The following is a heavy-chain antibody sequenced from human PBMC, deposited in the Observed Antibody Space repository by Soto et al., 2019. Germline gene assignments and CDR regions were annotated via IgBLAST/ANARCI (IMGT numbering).Heavy chain of an antibody. D-gene: IGHD3-16*01. J-gene: IGHJ4*02. CDR3: TSLITFPY. Sequence: EVPLVESGGGLVKPGESLTLSCAASGFNFRNAWMNWVRQAPGKGLEWVGRIVSKTDGGAIDYAAPVKGRFTISRDDSKSTLYLRMNNLKTEDTALYYCTSLITFPYWGQGTLVTVSS. CDR1: GFNFRNAW. CDR2: IVSKTDGGAI. V-gene: IGHV3-15*07.